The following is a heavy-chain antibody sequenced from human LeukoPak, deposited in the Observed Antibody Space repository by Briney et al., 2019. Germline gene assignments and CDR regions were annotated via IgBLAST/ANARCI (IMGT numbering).Heavy chain of an antibody. J-gene: IGHJ4*02. D-gene: IGHD3-10*01. CDR2: IYYSGST. CDR1: GGSISSYY. Sequence: SETLSLTCTVAGGSISSYYWSWIRQPPGKGLEWIGYIYYSGSTNYNPSLKSRVTISVDTSKNQFSLKLSSVTAADTAVYYCARHYYYGSGSYYNSPYYFDYWGQGTLVTVSS. V-gene: IGHV4-59*01. CDR3: ARHYYYGSGSYYNSPYYFDY.